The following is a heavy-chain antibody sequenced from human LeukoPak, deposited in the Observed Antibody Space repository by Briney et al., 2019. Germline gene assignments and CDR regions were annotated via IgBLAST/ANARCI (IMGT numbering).Heavy chain of an antibody. D-gene: IGHD3-22*01. V-gene: IGHV1-2*06. CDR3: ARDYYDSSGYYIFDY. CDR2: INPNSGGT. J-gene: IGHJ4*02. Sequence: ASVKDSCKASGYTFTGYYMRWVRQAPGQGLEWMGRINPNSGGTNYAQKFQGRVTMTRDTSISTAYMELSRLRSDDTAVYYCARDYYDSSGYYIFDYWGQGTLVTVSS. CDR1: GYTFTGYY.